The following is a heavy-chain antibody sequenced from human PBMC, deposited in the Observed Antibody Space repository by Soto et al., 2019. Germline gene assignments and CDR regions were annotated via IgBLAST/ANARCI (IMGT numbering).Heavy chain of an antibody. D-gene: IGHD2-2*02. CDR2: ISYDGSNK. Sequence: GGSLRLSCAASGFTFSSYAMHWVRQAPGKGLEWVAVISYDGSNKYYADSVKGRFTISRDNSKNTLYLQMNSLRAEDTAVFYCARDRLDVVVPAAILAYWGQGTLVTVSS. CDR1: GFTFSSYA. V-gene: IGHV3-30-3*01. CDR3: ARDRLDVVVPAAILAY. J-gene: IGHJ4*02.